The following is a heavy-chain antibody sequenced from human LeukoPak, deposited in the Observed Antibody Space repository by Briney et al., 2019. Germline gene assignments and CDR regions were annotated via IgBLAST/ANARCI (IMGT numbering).Heavy chain of an antibody. Sequence: SQTLSLTCAVSGDSVSSDNATWNWIRQSPSRGLEWLGRTYFRSKWYNEFAASVRGQITINADTSKNQFSLQLNSVTPEDTAVYYCVRQREQVMLYYYFDLWGRGTLVTVSS. CDR2: TYFRSKWYN. D-gene: IGHD1-26*01. J-gene: IGHJ2*01. CDR1: GDSVSSDNAT. V-gene: IGHV6-1*01. CDR3: VRQREQVMLYYYFDL.